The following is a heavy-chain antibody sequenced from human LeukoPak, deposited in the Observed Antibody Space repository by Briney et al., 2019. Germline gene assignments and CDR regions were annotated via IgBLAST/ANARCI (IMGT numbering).Heavy chain of an antibody. CDR2: IRYDGSNK. D-gene: IGHD4-17*01. CDR3: AKGGRDYGDLLYYYYYGMDV. Sequence: GGSLRLSCAASGFTFSSYGMHWVRQAPGKGLEWVAFIRYDGSNKYYADSVKGRFTISRDNSKNTLYLQMNSLRAEDTAVYYCAKGGRDYGDLLYYYYYGMDVWGQGTTVTVSS. CDR1: GFTFSSYG. V-gene: IGHV3-30*02. J-gene: IGHJ6*02.